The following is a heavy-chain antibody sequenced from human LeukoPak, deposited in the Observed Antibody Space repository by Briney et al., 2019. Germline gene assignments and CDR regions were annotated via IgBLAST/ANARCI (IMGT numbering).Heavy chain of an antibody. CDR1: GFTFSSYA. D-gene: IGHD3-3*01. V-gene: IGHV3-23*01. J-gene: IGHJ4*02. Sequence: PGGSLRLSCAASGFTFSSYAMSWVRQAPGKGLEWVPAISGSGGSTYYADSVKGRFTISRDNSKNTLYLQMNSLRAEDTAVYYCTKSYDFWSGYAADYWGQGTLVTVSS. CDR2: ISGSGGST. CDR3: TKSYDFWSGYAADY.